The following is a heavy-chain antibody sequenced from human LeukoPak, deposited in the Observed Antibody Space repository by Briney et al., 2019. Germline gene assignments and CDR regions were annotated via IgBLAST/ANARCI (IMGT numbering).Heavy chain of an antibody. CDR3: AREHFIVVVPAAIFRENYFDY. D-gene: IGHD2-2*02. V-gene: IGHV3-48*03. J-gene: IGHJ4*02. CDR2: ISSSGSTI. Sequence: GGSLRLSCAASGFTFSSYEMNGFRQAPGKGLEGVSYISSSGSTIYYADSVKGRFTISRDNAKNSLYLQMNSLRAEDTAVYYCAREHFIVVVPAAIFRENYFDYWGQGTLVTVSS. CDR1: GFTFSSYE.